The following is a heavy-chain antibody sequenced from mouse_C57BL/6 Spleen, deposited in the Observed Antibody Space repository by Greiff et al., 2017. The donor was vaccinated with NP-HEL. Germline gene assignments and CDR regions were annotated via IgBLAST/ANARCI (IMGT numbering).Heavy chain of an antibody. Sequence: QVQLQQSGAELVMPGASVKLSCKASGYTFTSYWMHWVQPRPGQGLEWIGEIDPSDSYTNYNQKFKGKSTLTVDKSSSTAYMQLSSLTSEDSAVYYCATGYYGSSPFDYWGQGTTLTVSS. J-gene: IGHJ2*01. CDR3: ATGYYGSSPFDY. D-gene: IGHD1-1*01. CDR1: GYTFTSYW. CDR2: IDPSDSYT. V-gene: IGHV1-69*01.